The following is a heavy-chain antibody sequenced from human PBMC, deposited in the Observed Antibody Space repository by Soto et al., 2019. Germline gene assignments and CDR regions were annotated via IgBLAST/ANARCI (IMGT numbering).Heavy chain of an antibody. V-gene: IGHV4-31*03. CDR2: IYYSGST. D-gene: IGHD2-2*01. Sequence: SEPLPLTCTVSGGSISSGGYYWSWIRQHPGKGLEWIGYIYYSGSTYYNPSLKSRVTISVDTSKNQFSLKLSSVTAADTAVYYCARAKMAGYCSSTSCLNAFDIWGQGTMVTVSS. CDR3: ARAKMAGYCSSTSCLNAFDI. CDR1: GGSISSGGYY. J-gene: IGHJ3*02.